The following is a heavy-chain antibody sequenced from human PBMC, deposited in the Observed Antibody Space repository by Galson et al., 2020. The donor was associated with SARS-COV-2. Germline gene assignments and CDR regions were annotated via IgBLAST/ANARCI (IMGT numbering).Heavy chain of an antibody. D-gene: IGHD2-15*01. V-gene: IGHV4-34*01. CDR2: INSSGST. CDR1: GGSFSGYY. J-gene: IGHJ4*02. Sequence: SETLSLTCAVYGGSFSGYYWSWIRQPPGKRLEWIGEINSSGSTNYNPSLKSRVTISVDTSKNHFSLKLSSVTAADTAVYYCAREGNFFLVVAGAGVGFFCYWGRGTPGTVPS. CDR3: AREGNFFLVVAGAGVGFFCY.